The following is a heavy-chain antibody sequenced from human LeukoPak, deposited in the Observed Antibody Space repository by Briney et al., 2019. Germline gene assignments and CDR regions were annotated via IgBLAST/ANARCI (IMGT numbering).Heavy chain of an antibody. Sequence: GESLKISCQGFRYSFAMYWIAWVRPMPGKGPEWMGIIYPGDSTTRYNPSFEGQVTMSADKSTNTAYLQWTSLKASDTAMYYCARQVTVATAGDYWGQGTLVTVSS. CDR3: ARQVTVATAGDY. CDR2: IYPGDSTT. CDR1: RYSFAMYW. V-gene: IGHV5-51*01. D-gene: IGHD6-13*01. J-gene: IGHJ4*01.